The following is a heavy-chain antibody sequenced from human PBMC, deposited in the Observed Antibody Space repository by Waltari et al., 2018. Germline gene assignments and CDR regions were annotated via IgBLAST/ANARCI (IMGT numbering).Heavy chain of an antibody. D-gene: IGHD3-22*01. Sequence: EVQLVESGGGLVQPGGSLRLSCAASGFTFNTYWMNWVRQAPGKGLEWVANVKQDGSEEYYVDSVKGRFTISRDNAKNSLYLQMNSLRVEDTAVYYCARGGSLSYYDSDGLGSWGQGTLVTVSS. CDR2: VKQDGSEE. V-gene: IGHV3-7*01. J-gene: IGHJ4*02. CDR3: ARGGSLSYYDSDGLGS. CDR1: GFTFNTYW.